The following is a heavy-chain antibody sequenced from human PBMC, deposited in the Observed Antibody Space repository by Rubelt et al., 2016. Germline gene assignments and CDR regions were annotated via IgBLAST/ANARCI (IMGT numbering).Heavy chain of an antibody. CDR3: ARDGADYGDYDFAY. Sequence: QLQLQESGPGLVKPSATLSLTCTVSGYSISSDYCWGWIRQPPGKGLEWIGSISHSGATYYNPSLMSRVTMSIDTPQNQFSLKLSSVTGADTAVYYCARDGADYGDYDFAYWGQGTLVTVSS. J-gene: IGHJ4*02. V-gene: IGHV4-38-2*02. CDR1: GYSISSDYC. CDR2: ISHSGAT. D-gene: IGHD4-17*01.